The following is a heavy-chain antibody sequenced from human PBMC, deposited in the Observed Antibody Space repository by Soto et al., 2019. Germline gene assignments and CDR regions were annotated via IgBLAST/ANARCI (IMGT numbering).Heavy chain of an antibody. V-gene: IGHV4-39*01. Sequence: SETLSLTCTVSGGSISSSSYYWGWIRQPPGKGLEWIGSIYYSGSTYYNPSLKSRVTITVDTSKNQFSLKLSSVTAADTAVYYCARQQRFGELLPNWFDPWGQGTLVTVSS. J-gene: IGHJ5*02. D-gene: IGHD3-10*01. CDR1: GGSISSSSYY. CDR2: IYYSGST. CDR3: ARQQRFGELLPNWFDP.